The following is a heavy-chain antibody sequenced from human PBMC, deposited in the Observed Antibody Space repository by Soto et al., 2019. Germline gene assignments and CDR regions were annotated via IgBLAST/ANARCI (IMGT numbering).Heavy chain of an antibody. Sequence: QVQLQESGPGLVKPSQTLSLTCTVSGGSISSGDYYWSWIRQPPGKGLEWIGYIYYSGSTYYNPSLKSRVXISXDXSKNQFSLKLSSVTAADTAVYYCARDPRYGDYTRGYWGQGTLVTVSS. J-gene: IGHJ4*02. CDR3: ARDPRYGDYTRGY. CDR2: IYYSGST. V-gene: IGHV4-30-4*01. CDR1: GGSISSGDYY. D-gene: IGHD4-17*01.